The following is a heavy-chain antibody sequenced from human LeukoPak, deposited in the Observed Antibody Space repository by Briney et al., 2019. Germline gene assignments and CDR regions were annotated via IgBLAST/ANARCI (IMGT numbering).Heavy chain of an antibody. CDR3: ASGWGAFDY. CDR2: ISRSGSTI. V-gene: IGHV3-48*03. CDR1: GFTFSRYA. Sequence: GGSLRLSCSASGFTFSRYAMHWVRQASGKGLEWVSYISRSGSTIYYADSVKGRFTISRDNAKNSLYLQMNSLRAEDTAVYYCASGWGAFDYWGQGTRVTVSS. J-gene: IGHJ4*02. D-gene: IGHD1-26*01.